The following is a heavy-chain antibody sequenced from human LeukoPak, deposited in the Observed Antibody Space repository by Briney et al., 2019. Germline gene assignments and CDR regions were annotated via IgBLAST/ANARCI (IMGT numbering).Heavy chain of an antibody. Sequence: PSETLSLTCAVYGGSFSGYYWSWIRQPPGKGLEWIGEINHSGSTYYNPSLKSRVTISVDTSKNQFSLNLRSVTAADTAVYYCARDYDSSGYYIDYWGQGTLVTVSS. CDR2: INHSGST. V-gene: IGHV4-34*01. D-gene: IGHD3-22*01. J-gene: IGHJ4*02. CDR1: GGSFSGYY. CDR3: ARDYDSSGYYIDY.